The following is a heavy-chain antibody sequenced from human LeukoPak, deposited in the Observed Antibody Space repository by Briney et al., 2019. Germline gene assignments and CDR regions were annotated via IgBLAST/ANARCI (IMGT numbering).Heavy chain of an antibody. Sequence: GRSLRLSCAASGFTFSSYAMHWVRQAPGKGLEWVAVISYDGSNKYYADSVKGRFTISRDNSKNTLYLQMNSLRAEDTAVYYCARDNRGSSGWNGWDAFDIWGQGTMVTVSS. V-gene: IGHV3-30-3*01. D-gene: IGHD6-19*01. CDR3: ARDNRGSSGWNGWDAFDI. CDR1: GFTFSSYA. CDR2: ISYDGSNK. J-gene: IGHJ3*02.